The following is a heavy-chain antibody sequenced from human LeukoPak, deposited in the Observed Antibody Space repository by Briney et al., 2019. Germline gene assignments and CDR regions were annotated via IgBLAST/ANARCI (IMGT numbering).Heavy chain of an antibody. V-gene: IGHV3-7*01. CDR3: ARLICIAAAGIFWFDP. D-gene: IGHD6-13*01. CDR2: IKQDGSEK. CDR1: GFTFSSYW. J-gene: IGHJ5*02. Sequence: AGGSLRLSCAASGFTFSSYWMSWVRQAPGKGLEWMANIKQDGSEKYYVDSVKGRFTISRDNAKNSLYLQMNGLRAEDTAVYYCARLICIAAAGIFWFDPWGQGTLVTVSS.